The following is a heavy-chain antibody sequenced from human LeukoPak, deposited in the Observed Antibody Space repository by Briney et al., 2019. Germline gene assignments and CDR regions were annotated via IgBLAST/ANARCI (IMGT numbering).Heavy chain of an antibody. J-gene: IGHJ4*02. CDR1: GFTLSDYY. CDR2: ISRSGSTI. V-gene: IGHV3-11*01. Sequence: GGSLRLSCAASGFTLSDYYMSWISQALGKGLEWVSYISRSGSTIYYADSVKGRFTIARDNAKNSLYLQMNSLRAEYTAVYYCARSAIAAASFGFDYWGQGTLVTVSS. CDR3: ARSAIAAASFGFDY. D-gene: IGHD6-13*01.